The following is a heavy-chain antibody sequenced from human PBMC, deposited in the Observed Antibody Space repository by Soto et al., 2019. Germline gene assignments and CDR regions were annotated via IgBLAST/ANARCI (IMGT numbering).Heavy chain of an antibody. D-gene: IGHD2-15*01. CDR3: ARDRPWYGSGGPFYPAGSFDI. CDR1: GGSITSYY. CDR2: IFHGLGP. J-gene: IGHJ3*02. V-gene: IGHV4-59*01. Sequence: QAHLEQSGPGLVKPSETLSLTCTFSGGSITSYYWSWIRQPPGKGLEWIGYIFHGLGPNYNSSLRGRFSISVDTSRNQLSLELRSLTAADTAVYYCARDRPWYGSGGPFYPAGSFDIWGQGTMVAVST.